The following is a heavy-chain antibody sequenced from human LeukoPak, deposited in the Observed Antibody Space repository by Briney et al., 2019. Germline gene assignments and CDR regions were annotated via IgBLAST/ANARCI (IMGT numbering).Heavy chain of an antibody. CDR1: GYTFSNYG. Sequence: ASVKVSCKASGYTFSNYGISWVRQAPGQGLEWMGWISGFNGNTNYGQKVQGRVTMTIDTSTITAYMELRSLRSDDTAVYYCARMVRGVPYYYGMDVWGQGTTVTVSS. CDR3: ARMVRGVPYYYGMDV. J-gene: IGHJ6*02. D-gene: IGHD3-10*01. CDR2: ISGFNGNT. V-gene: IGHV1-18*01.